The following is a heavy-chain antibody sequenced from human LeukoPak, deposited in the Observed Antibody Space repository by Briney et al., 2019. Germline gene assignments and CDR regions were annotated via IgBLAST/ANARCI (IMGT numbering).Heavy chain of an antibody. J-gene: IGHJ3*02. V-gene: IGHV3-53*01. Sequence: PGGSLRLSCAASGFTFSSYAMSWVRQAPGKGLEWVSVIYSGGSTYYADSVKGRFTISRDNSKNTLYLQMNSLRAEDTAVYYCARGYGDYVTAFDIWGQGTMVTASS. D-gene: IGHD4-17*01. CDR3: ARGYGDYVTAFDI. CDR2: IYSGGST. CDR1: GFTFSSYA.